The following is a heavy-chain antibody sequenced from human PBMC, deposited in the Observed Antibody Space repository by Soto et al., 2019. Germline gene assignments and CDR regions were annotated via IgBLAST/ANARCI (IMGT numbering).Heavy chain of an antibody. CDR1: GGSVSSGSYY. CDR2: IYYSGST. D-gene: IGHD4-17*01. J-gene: IGHJ5*02. Sequence: QVQLQESGPGLVKPSETLSLTCTVSGGSVSSGSYYWSWIRQPPGKGLEWIGYIYYSGSTNYNPSLKVRATIQEDTPKNQSSRTLGSVTSAATALYYCAEPPAGDLLNCFDPWGQGPLVTVSS. CDR3: AEPPAGDLLNCFDP. V-gene: IGHV4-61*01.